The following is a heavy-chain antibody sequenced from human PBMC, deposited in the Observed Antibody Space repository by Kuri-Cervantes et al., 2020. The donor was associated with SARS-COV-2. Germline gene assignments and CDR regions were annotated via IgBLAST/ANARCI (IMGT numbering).Heavy chain of an antibody. CDR2: IKQDGSEK. Sequence: GESLKISCAASGFTFSSYWMSWVRQAPGKGLEWVANIKQDGSEKYYVDSVRGRFTISRDNAKNSLYLQMNSLRAEDTAVYYCARVITVTTHLFWFDPWGQGTLATVSS. V-gene: IGHV3-7*01. D-gene: IGHD4-17*01. CDR3: ARVITVTTHLFWFDP. CDR1: GFTFSSYW. J-gene: IGHJ5*02.